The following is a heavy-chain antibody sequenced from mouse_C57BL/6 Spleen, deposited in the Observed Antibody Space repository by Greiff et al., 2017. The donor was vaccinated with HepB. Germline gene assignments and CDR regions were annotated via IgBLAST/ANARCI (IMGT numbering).Heavy chain of an antibody. D-gene: IGHD1-1*01. V-gene: IGHV1-55*01. CDR2: IYPGSGST. J-gene: IGHJ3*01. CDR1: GYTFTSYW. CDR3: ARKDYGSRGGFAY. Sequence: VQLQQPGAELVKPGASVKMSCKASGYTFTSYWITWVKQRPGQGLEWIGDIYPGSGSTNYNEKFKSKATLTVDTSSSTAYMQLSSLTSEDSAVYYCARKDYGSRGGFAYWGQGTLVTVSA.